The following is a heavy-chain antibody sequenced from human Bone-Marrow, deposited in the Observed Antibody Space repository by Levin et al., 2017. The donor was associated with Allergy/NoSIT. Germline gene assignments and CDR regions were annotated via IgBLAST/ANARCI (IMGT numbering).Heavy chain of an antibody. CDR3: AGARVLEWLLLPFDY. D-gene: IGHD3-3*01. CDR1: GFTFSSYS. V-gene: IGHV3-21*01. Sequence: ASVKVSCAASGFTFSSYSMNWVRQAPGKGLEWVSSISSSSSYIYYADSVKGRFTISRDNAKNSLYLQMNSLRAEDTAVYYCAGARVLEWLLLPFDYWGQGTLVTVSS. CDR2: ISSSSSYI. J-gene: IGHJ4*02.